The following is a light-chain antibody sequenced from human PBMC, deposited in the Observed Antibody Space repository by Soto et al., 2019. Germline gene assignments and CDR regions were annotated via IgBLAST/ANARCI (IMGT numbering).Light chain of an antibody. CDR3: QSYDSSLSGPYV. CDR1: SSNIGTGYD. J-gene: IGLJ1*01. Sequence: QSVLTQPPSVSGAPGQRVTISCTGSSSNIGTGYDVHWYQQLPGTAPKLLIYGNSNRPSGVPDRFSASKSGTSASLAITGLQAEDEADYYCQSYDSSLSGPYVFGTGTQLTVL. CDR2: GNS. V-gene: IGLV1-40*01.